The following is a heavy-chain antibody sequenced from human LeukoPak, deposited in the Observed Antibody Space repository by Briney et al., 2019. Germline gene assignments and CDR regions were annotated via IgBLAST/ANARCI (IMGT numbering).Heavy chain of an antibody. CDR3: ARETVLVTYYYDSSGYHGAFDI. CDR1: GFTFSSYS. D-gene: IGHD3-22*01. CDR2: ISSSSSYI. J-gene: IGHJ3*02. Sequence: GGSLRLSCAASGFTFSSYSMNWVRQAPGKALEWVSSISSSSSYIYYADSVKSRFTISRDNAKNSLYLQMNSLRAEDTAVYYCARETVLVTYYYDSSGYHGAFDIWGQGTMVTVSS. V-gene: IGHV3-21*01.